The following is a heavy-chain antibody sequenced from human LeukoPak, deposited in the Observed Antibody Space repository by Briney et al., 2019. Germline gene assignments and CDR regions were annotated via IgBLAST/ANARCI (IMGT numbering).Heavy chain of an antibody. Sequence: ASVKVSCKASGYTFTIYYMHWVRQAPGQGLEWMGWLNPNSGATSYAQRFQGRVTMTRDTSISTAYMELSGLTSDDTAVYYCAHNPPYCTSTSCYNDYWGQGTLVTVSS. CDR2: LNPNSGAT. D-gene: IGHD2-2*02. J-gene: IGHJ4*02. CDR1: GYTFTIYY. V-gene: IGHV1-2*02. CDR3: AHNPPYCTSTSCYNDY.